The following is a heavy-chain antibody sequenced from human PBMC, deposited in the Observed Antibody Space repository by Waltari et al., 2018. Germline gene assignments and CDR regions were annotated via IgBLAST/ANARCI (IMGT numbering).Heavy chain of an antibody. Sequence: EVQLVESGGGLIQPGGSLRLSCAASGFTVSSNYMRWVRQAPGKGLEWVSVIYSGGSTYYADSVKGRFTISRDNSKNTLYLQMNSLRAEDTAVYYCAGHCSGGSCYDFDYWGQGTLVTVSS. CDR3: AGHCSGGSCYDFDY. D-gene: IGHD2-15*01. J-gene: IGHJ4*02. CDR2: IYSGGST. V-gene: IGHV3-53*01. CDR1: GFTVSSNY.